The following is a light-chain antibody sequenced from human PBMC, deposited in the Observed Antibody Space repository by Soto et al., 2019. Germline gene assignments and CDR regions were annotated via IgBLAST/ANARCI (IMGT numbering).Light chain of an antibody. CDR1: QSFSSSY. J-gene: IGKJ3*01. CDR3: QQYGNSPFT. V-gene: IGKV3-20*01. CDR2: GAS. Sequence: EIVLTQSPGTLSLSPGERATLSCRASQSFSSSYLAWYQQKPGQAPRLLIYGASSSATGIPDRFSGSGSGTDFTLTISRLEPEDFAVYYCQQYGNSPFTFGPGTKVDIK.